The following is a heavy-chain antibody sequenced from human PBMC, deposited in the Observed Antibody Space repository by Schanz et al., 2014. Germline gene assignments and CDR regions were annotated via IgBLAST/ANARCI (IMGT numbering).Heavy chain of an antibody. V-gene: IGHV4-30-4*01. Sequence: QVQLQESGPRLVKPSQTLSLTCTVSGGSISSGGYYWSWIRQHPGKGLEWIGYISYSGTTYYNPSLKSGVTISVDTSKTQSPRKLTFVTAADTAVYYCARHSGYYYYYGMDVWGQGTTVTVSS. CDR1: GGSISSGGYY. CDR2: ISYSGTT. CDR3: ARHSGYYYYYGMDV. J-gene: IGHJ6*02.